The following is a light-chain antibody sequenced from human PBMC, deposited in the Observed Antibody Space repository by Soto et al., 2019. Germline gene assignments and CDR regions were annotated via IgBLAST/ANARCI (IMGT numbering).Light chain of an antibody. J-gene: IGLJ1*01. Sequence: QSVLTQPASVSGSPGQSITFSCTGTSSDIGVYNYVSWYQQHPGKAPKLMIYEVNNRPSGVSNRFSGSKSGNTASLTISGLQAEDEADYYCSSYTTSNTYVSGTGTKLTVL. CDR2: EVN. CDR1: SSDIGVYNY. CDR3: SSYTTSNTYV. V-gene: IGLV2-14*01.